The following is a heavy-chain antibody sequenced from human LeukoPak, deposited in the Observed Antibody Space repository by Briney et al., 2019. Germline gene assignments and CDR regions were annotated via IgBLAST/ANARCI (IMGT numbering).Heavy chain of an antibody. CDR2: MNPNSGNT. V-gene: IGHV1-8*01. CDR3: ASSSSWGDAFDI. Sequence: ASVKVSCKASGYTFTSYDINWVRQATGQGLEWMGWMNPNSGNTGYAQKFQGRVTMTRNTSISTAYMELSSLRSEDTAAYYCASSSSWGDAFDIWGQGTMVTVSS. CDR1: GYTFTSYD. J-gene: IGHJ3*02. D-gene: IGHD6-13*01.